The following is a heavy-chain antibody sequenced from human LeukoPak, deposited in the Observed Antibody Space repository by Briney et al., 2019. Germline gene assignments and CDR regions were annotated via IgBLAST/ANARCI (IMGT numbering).Heavy chain of an antibody. Sequence: SETLSLTCAVYGGSFSGYYWSWIRQPPGKGLEWIGEINHSGSTNYNPSLKSRVTISVDTSKNQFSLKLSSVTAADTAVYYCARHSPRYSSGWYGDYFDYWGQGTLVTVSS. CDR3: ARHSPRYSSGWYGDYFDY. D-gene: IGHD6-19*01. J-gene: IGHJ4*02. CDR2: INHSGST. V-gene: IGHV4-34*01. CDR1: GGSFSGYY.